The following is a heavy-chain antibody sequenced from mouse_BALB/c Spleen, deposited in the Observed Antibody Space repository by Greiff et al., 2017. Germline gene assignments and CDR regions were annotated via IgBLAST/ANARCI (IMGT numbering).Heavy chain of an antibody. CDR1: GYTFTNYW. Sequence: QVHVKQSGAELVRPGTSVKISCKASGYTFTNYWLGWVKQRPGHGLEWIGDIYPGGGYTNYNEKFKGKATLTADTSSSTAYMQLSSLTSEDSAVYFCARVYGNYFDYWGQGTTLTVSS. D-gene: IGHD2-1*01. V-gene: IGHV1-63*02. CDR3: ARVYGNYFDY. J-gene: IGHJ2*01. CDR2: IYPGGGYT.